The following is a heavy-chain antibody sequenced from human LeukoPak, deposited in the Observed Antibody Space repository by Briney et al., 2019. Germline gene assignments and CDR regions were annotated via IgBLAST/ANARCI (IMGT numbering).Heavy chain of an antibody. CDR1: GGSISSSSYY. J-gene: IGHJ4*02. CDR2: IYYSGST. Sequence: TSETLSLTCTVSGGSISSSSYYWGWIRQPPGKGLEWIGSIYYSGSTYYNPSLKSRVTISVDTSKNQFSLKLSSVTAADTAVYYCARDRDSGGAVYYFDYWGQGTLVTVSS. CDR3: ARDRDSGGAVYYFDY. V-gene: IGHV4-39*02. D-gene: IGHD3-16*01.